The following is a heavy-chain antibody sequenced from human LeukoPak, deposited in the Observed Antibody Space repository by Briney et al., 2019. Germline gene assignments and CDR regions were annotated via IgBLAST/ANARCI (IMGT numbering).Heavy chain of an antibody. CDR2: IYYTGST. Sequence: SETLSLTCTVSGGSISSHYWSWIRQPPGKGLEWIGFIYYTGSTNYNPSLKSRVTISVDTSKNQFSLKLSSVTAADTAVYYCARGLDDSSSFNWFDPWGQGTLVTVSS. CDR3: ARGLDDSSSFNWFDP. J-gene: IGHJ5*02. V-gene: IGHV4-59*11. D-gene: IGHD6-13*01. CDR1: GGSISSHY.